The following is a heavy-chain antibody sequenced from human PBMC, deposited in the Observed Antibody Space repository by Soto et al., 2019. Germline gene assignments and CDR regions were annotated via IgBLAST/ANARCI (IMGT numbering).Heavy chain of an antibody. D-gene: IGHD1-26*01. CDR1: GFSLPTDRVG. V-gene: IGHV2-5*02. CDR3: AHAYGGRSLY. J-gene: IGHJ4*02. CDR2: IYWADSK. Sequence: QITLKESGPTLVKPTQTLTLTCTFSGFSLPTDRVGVGWIRQPPGKALEWLAVIYWADSKTYRPSLKSRLTITKDTPKNQVALTMTDMDPVDTAKYYCAHAYGGRSLYWGQGTLVTVSS.